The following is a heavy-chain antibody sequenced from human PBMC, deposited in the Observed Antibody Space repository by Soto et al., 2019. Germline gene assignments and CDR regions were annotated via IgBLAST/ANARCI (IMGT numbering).Heavy chain of an antibody. CDR1: GYTFTSYY. J-gene: IGHJ6*02. Sequence: GXSVKVSCKASGYTFTSYYMHWVRQAPGQGLEWMGIINPSGGSTSYAQKFQGRVTMTRDTSTSTVYMELSSLRSEDTAVYYCARGDSGSGSYYKNYGMDVWGQGTTVTVSS. D-gene: IGHD3-10*01. CDR3: ARGDSGSGSYYKNYGMDV. CDR2: INPSGGST. V-gene: IGHV1-46*01.